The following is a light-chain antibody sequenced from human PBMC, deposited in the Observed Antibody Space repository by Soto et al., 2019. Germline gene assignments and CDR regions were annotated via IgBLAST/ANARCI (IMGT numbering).Light chain of an antibody. CDR3: QQCSNWPPIT. CDR2: DAS. J-gene: IGKJ5*01. Sequence: EVVLTQSPATLSLSPGERATLSCRASQSVNTYIAWYQQQPGQAPRLLIFDASNRASGVPARFSGSGSGTDFTLIISSLEPEDFAVYYCQQCSNWPPITFGQGTRLEMK. CDR1: QSVNTY. V-gene: IGKV3-11*01.